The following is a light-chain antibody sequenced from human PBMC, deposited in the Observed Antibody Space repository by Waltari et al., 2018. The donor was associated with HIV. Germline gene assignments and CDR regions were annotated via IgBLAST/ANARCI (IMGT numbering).Light chain of an antibody. CDR3: CTFSGRSSTWV. CDR1: DVETYDL. CDR2: DVT. J-gene: IGLJ3*02. Sequence: QSALTQPASVSGSPGQSITVSCTGDVETYDLVSWYQVHPVRAPKLIIHDVTKRPSGVSSRFSASKSGNTASLTISGLEAEDESLYYCCTFSGRSSTWVFGGGTQVTVL. V-gene: IGLV2-23*02.